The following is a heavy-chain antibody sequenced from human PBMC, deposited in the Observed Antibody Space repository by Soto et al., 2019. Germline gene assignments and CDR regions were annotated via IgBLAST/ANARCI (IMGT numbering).Heavy chain of an antibody. CDR1: GYDFNTHR. D-gene: IGHD3-3*01. CDR2: MYPGDSDT. CDR3: ARLPRDCTKTSCYYADR. J-gene: IGHJ5*02. V-gene: IGHV5-51*01. Sequence: GESLKISSRGPGYDFNTHRFGWVRQLPGKGPERVGIMYPGDSDTRYNPSLQGHVTLSADVTVSTAFLQWRSLKTSDTGMYFCARLPRDCTKTSCYYADRLGHGTQVTVSS.